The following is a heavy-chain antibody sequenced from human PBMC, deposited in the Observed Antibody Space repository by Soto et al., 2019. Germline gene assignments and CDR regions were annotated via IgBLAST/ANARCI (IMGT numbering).Heavy chain of an antibody. Sequence: GGSLRLSCAASGFTFSNAWMNWVRQAPGKGLEWVGRIKSKTDGGTTDYAAPVKGRFTISRDDSKNTLYLQMNSLKTEDTAVYYCTTDGNRYFSRWYYYGMDVWGQGTTVTVSS. J-gene: IGHJ6*02. CDR2: IKSKTDGGTT. CDR3: TTDGNRYFSRWYYYGMDV. D-gene: IGHD3-9*01. CDR1: GFTFSNAW. V-gene: IGHV3-15*07.